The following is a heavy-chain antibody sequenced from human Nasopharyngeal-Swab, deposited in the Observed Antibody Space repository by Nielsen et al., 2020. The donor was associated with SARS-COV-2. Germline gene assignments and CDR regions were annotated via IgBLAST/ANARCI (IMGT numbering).Heavy chain of an antibody. D-gene: IGHD2-2*01. CDR2: IYPGDSDT. CDR3: ARRGSSWAYGYDA. Sequence: GGSLRLSCKGSGYSFSDYCIGWVRHMPGKGLEWLGVIYPGDSDTTYSPSFQGQVIISVDKSSSIAYLQWTRLKVSDTAMYYCARRGSSWAYGYDAWGQGTMVTVTS. CDR1: GYSFSDYC. V-gene: IGHV5-51*03. J-gene: IGHJ3*01.